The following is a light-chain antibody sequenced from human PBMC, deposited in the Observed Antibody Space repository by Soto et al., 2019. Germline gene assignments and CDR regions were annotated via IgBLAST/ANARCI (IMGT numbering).Light chain of an antibody. V-gene: IGKV3-20*01. J-gene: IGKJ4*01. CDR2: GAS. CDR1: QSVSSSY. Sequence: EIVLTQSPGTLSLSPGERATLSCRASQSVSSSYLAWYQQKPGQAPRLLIYGASIRATGIPDRFSGSGSGTDFSLRISRLGPEECAVYYCQQYGSSPKLTFGGGTKVEIK. CDR3: QQYGSSPKLT.